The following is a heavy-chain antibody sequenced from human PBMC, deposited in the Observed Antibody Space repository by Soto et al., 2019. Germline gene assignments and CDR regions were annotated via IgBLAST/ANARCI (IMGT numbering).Heavy chain of an antibody. V-gene: IGHV3-23*01. CDR1: GFTFSSYA. D-gene: IGHD2-2*01. Sequence: GGSLRLSCAASGFTFSSYAMSWVRQAPGKGLEWVSAISGSGGSTYYADSVKGRFTISRDNSKNTLYLQMNSLRAEDTAVYYCATSPGYCSSTSCYAHFDYWGQGTLVTVSS. CDR2: ISGSGGST. CDR3: ATSPGYCSSTSCYAHFDY. J-gene: IGHJ4*02.